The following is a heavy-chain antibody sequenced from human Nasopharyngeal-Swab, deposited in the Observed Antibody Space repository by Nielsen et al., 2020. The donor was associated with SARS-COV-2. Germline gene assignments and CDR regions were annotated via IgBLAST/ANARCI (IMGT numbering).Heavy chain of an antibody. V-gene: IGHV3-7*03. CDR1: GFSFSTYW. CDR3: ARQGVFVPAYFHQYYMDV. J-gene: IGHJ6*03. D-gene: IGHD3-16*02. Sequence: GGSLLSCAASGFSFSTYWMTWVRQAPGKGLEWVANIKQDGSEKYYVDSVKGRFTVSRDNPKNLLYLQVNSLRAEDTAVYYCARQGVFVPAYFHQYYMDVWGKGTTVTVSS. CDR2: IKQDGSEK.